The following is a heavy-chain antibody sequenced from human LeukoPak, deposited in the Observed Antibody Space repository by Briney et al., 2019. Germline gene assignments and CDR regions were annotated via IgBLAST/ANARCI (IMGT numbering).Heavy chain of an antibody. J-gene: IGHJ4*02. CDR1: GYTFTGYY. V-gene: IGHV1-2*02. CDR2: INPNSGGT. Sequence: ASVKVSCKASGYTFTGYYMHWVRQAPGQGLEWMGWINPNSGGTNYAQKFQGRVTMTRNTSISTAYMELSSLRSEDTAVYYCARGAGCSSTSCSSADYWGQGTLVTVSS. CDR3: ARGAGCSSTSCSSADY. D-gene: IGHD2-2*01.